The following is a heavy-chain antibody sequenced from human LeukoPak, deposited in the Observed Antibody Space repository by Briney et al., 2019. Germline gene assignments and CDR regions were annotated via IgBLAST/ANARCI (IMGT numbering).Heavy chain of an antibody. CDR1: GLTFSSYS. CDR2: ISSSIIYI. Sequence: GGSLRLSCAASGLTFSSYSMNWVRQAPGKGLEWVSSISSSIIYIYYADSVKGRFTISRDNAKNSLYLQMNSLRAEDTAVYYCARGGQGNWPTPFDYWGQGTLVTVSS. J-gene: IGHJ4*02. D-gene: IGHD1-1*01. CDR3: ARGGQGNWPTPFDY. V-gene: IGHV3-21*01.